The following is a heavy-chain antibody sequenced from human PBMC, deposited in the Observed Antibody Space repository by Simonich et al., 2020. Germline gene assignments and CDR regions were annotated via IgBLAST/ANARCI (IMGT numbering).Heavy chain of an antibody. V-gene: IGHV4-59*08. J-gene: IGHJ4*02. CDR3: ARHDRWLQFYFDY. CDR2: IYYSGST. D-gene: IGHD5-12*01. Sequence: QVQLQESGPGLVKPSETLSLTCTVSGGSISSYYWSWIRQPPGKGLEWIGYIYYSGSTNYNPPLTSRVTISVDTSKNQFSLKLSSVTAADTAVYYCARHDRWLQFYFDYWGQGTLVTVSS. CDR1: GGSISSYY.